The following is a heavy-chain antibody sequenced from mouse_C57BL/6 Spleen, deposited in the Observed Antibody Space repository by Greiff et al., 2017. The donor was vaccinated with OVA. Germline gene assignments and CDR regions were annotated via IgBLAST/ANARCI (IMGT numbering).Heavy chain of an antibody. V-gene: IGHV2-2*01. D-gene: IGHD1-1*01. Sequence: QVHVKQSGPGLVQPSQSLSITCTVSGFSLTSYGVHWVRQSPGKGLEWLGVIWSGGSTDYNAAFISRLSISKDNSKSQVFFKMNSLQADDTAIYYCARTDYGSPYAMDYWGQGTSVTVSS. J-gene: IGHJ4*01. CDR3: ARTDYGSPYAMDY. CDR1: GFSLTSYG. CDR2: IWSGGST.